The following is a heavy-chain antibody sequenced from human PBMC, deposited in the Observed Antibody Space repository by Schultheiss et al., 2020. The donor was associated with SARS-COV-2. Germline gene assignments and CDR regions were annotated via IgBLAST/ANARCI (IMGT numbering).Heavy chain of an antibody. V-gene: IGHV3-21*04. J-gene: IGHJ4*02. Sequence: GGSLRLSCAASGFTFSTFGMHWVRQAPGKGLEWVSPISSSRSYRYYADSVKGRLTISRDNAKNLLYLQVNSLRAEDTSVYYCAKEKLNYFDYWGQGILVTVSS. CDR2: ISSSRSYR. CDR1: GFTFSTFG. D-gene: IGHD1-7*01. CDR3: AKEKLNYFDY.